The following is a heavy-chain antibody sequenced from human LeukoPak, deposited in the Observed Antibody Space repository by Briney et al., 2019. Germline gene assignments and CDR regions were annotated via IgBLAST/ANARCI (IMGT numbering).Heavy chain of an antibody. CDR2: ISGSSTYT. J-gene: IGHJ4*02. CDR3: ARGQYRLGH. D-gene: IGHD3-16*01. CDR1: GFTFSDYY. V-gene: IGHV3-11*06. Sequence: PGRSLRLSCAASGFTFSDYYMSWVSPAPGKGLEWVSYISGSSTYTNYADSVKGRFGISRDNAKNSLYLQMDSLRAEDTAVYYCARGQYRLGHWGQGTLVTVSS.